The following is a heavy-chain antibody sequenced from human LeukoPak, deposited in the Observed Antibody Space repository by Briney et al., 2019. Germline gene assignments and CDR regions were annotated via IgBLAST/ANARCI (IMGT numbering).Heavy chain of an antibody. J-gene: IGHJ4*02. CDR1: GFTSSNYW. Sequence: PGGSLRLSCVASGFTSSNYWMNWVRQAPGKGLEWVAMIQEDGSEAYYADSVKGRFTISRDNANISLYLQMDSLRVEDTALYYCARDYYNSGDYWGQGTLVAVSS. CDR2: IQEDGSEA. V-gene: IGHV3-7*04. CDR3: ARDYYNSGDY. D-gene: IGHD3-10*01.